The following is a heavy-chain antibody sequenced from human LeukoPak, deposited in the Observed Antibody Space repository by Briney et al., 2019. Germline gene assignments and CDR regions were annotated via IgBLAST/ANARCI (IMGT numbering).Heavy chain of an antibody. CDR2: IYSGGST. Sequence: PGGSLRLSCAPSGFTFSSNYMSWVRQAPGKGLEWVSVIYSGGSTYYADSVKGRFTISRDNSKNTLYLQMNSLRAEDTAVYYCARGSGSYYAPPWYWGQGTLVTVSS. J-gene: IGHJ4*02. CDR1: GFTFSSNY. D-gene: IGHD3-10*01. CDR3: ARGSGSYYAPPWY. V-gene: IGHV3-53*01.